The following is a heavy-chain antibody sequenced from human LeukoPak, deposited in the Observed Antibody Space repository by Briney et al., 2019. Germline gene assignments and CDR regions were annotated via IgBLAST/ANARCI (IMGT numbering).Heavy chain of an antibody. D-gene: IGHD3-16*02. V-gene: IGHV1-18*01. CDR1: GYTFTSYG. J-gene: IGHJ6*02. CDR2: ISAYTGNT. CDR3: ARAREEVIVLGNYYGMDV. Sequence: ASVKVSFKSSGYTFTSYGISWLRQAPGQGLEWMGWISAYTGNTNYPQKLQGRVTMTTDTSTTTAYMELRSLRSDDTAVYYCARAREEVIVLGNYYGMDVWGQGTTVTVSS.